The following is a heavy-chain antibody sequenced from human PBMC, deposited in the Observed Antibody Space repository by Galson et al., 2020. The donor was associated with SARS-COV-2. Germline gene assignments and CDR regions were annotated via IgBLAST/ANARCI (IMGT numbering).Heavy chain of an antibody. J-gene: IGHJ6*02. CDR3: AKRPKVFEIWPYGRDV. V-gene: IGHV3-30*18. D-gene: IGHD3-10*02. Sequence: GGSLRLSCAASGFTFNNYGMHWVRQAPGKGLEWVAVISYEGSNKYYADPVRGRFFISSDNSKNTLYLQMDSLRPEDTAVYYCAKRPKVFEIWPYGRDVWGQGTTVTVSS. CDR2: ISYEGSNK. CDR1: GFTFNNYG.